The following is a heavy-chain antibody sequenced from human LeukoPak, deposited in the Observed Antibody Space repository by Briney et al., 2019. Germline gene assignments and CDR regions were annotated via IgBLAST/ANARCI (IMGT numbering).Heavy chain of an antibody. CDR2: ISWDGGST. D-gene: IGHD3-22*01. CDR1: GFTFDDYA. CDR3: AKDMNYYDSSGYYYFPDY. Sequence: GGSLRLSCAASGFTFDDYAMHWVRQAPGKGLEWVSLISWDGGSTYYADSVKGRFTISRDNSKNSLYLQMNSLRAEDTALYYCAKDMNYYDSSGYYYFPDYWGQGTLVTVSS. J-gene: IGHJ4*02. V-gene: IGHV3-43D*03.